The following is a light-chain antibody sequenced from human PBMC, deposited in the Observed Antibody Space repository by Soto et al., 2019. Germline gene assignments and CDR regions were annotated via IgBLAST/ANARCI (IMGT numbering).Light chain of an antibody. CDR2: KAS. Sequence: DIQMTQSAATLSASVGDRVTITCRASQSISSWLAWYQQKPGKAPKLLIYKASSLESGVPSRFSGSGSGTEFTLTISSLQPDDFATYYCQQYNSYSRAFGGGTKVDI. V-gene: IGKV1-5*03. CDR1: QSISSW. J-gene: IGKJ4*01. CDR3: QQYNSYSRA.